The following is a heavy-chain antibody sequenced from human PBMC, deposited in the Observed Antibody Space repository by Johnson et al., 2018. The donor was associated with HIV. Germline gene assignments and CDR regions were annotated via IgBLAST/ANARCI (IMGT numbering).Heavy chain of an antibody. V-gene: IGHV3-9*01. CDR1: GFTFDDYA. CDR2: INWNGGSI. CDR3: VRDTEREAFDI. Sequence: EVQLVESGGGLVQPGRSLRLSCAASGFTFDDYAMHWVRQVPGKGLEGVSGINWNGGSIGYADSVKGRFTISRDNAKNSLYLQMSSLRAEDTAVYYCVRDTEREAFDIWGQGTMVTVSS. D-gene: IGHD5-24*01. J-gene: IGHJ3*02.